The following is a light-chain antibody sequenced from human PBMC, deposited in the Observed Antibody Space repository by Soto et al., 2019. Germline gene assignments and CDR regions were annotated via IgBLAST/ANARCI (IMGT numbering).Light chain of an antibody. CDR3: CSHAGSSTVI. J-gene: IGLJ2*01. V-gene: IGLV2-23*01. CDR1: SSDGNYNL. Sequence: QSALTQPASVSGSPGQSITISCTGPSSDGNYNLVSWYQQYPGKAPKLMIYEGNKWPSGVSNRFSGSMSGNTASLTISGLQAEDEADYYCCSHAGSSTVIFGGGTKLTVL. CDR2: EGN.